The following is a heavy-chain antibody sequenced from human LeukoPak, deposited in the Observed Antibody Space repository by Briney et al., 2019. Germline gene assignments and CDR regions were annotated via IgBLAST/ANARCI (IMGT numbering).Heavy chain of an antibody. D-gene: IGHD4-23*01. CDR1: GGTFSIYA. Sequence: SVTVSFTASGGTFSIYAISWVRQGPRQGLEWMGGIIPIFGTANYAQKFQGRVTITADESTSTAYIELSSLRSEDTAVYYCARGGNHVYYFDYWGQGTLVTVSS. CDR3: ARGGNHVYYFDY. J-gene: IGHJ4*02. CDR2: IIPIFGTA. V-gene: IGHV1-69*13.